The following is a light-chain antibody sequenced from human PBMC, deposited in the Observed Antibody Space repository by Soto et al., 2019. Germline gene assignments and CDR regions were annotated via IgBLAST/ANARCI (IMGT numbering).Light chain of an antibody. Sequence: IRMSQSAGAVSLSVGDSVSITCRASENVNGHLAWYQQRPGKAPKVLIYEASILESGVPSRFRGSGYGTEFTLTINGLLPEDSVSYYCQQYNNWRSFGQGTKV. CDR2: EAS. J-gene: IGKJ1*01. V-gene: IGKV1-5*03. CDR3: QQYNNWRS. CDR1: ENVNGH.